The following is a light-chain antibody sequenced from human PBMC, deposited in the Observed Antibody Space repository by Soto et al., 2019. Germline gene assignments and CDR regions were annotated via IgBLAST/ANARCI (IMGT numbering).Light chain of an antibody. J-gene: IGKJ2*01. V-gene: IGKV3-15*01. Sequence: EIVMTQSPATLSVSPGERVTLFCRSSQSVSSNLAWYQQKPGQAPRLLIYGASTRATGIPARFSASGSGTDFTLTISTLQSEDFAVYYCQQYNNWPPVTFGQGTKLEIK. CDR1: QSVSSN. CDR2: GAS. CDR3: QQYNNWPPVT.